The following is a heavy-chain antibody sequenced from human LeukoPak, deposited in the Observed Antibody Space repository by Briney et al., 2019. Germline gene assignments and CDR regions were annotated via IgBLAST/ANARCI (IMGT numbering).Heavy chain of an antibody. J-gene: IGHJ4*02. CDR3: AKGHYGSGSYDY. CDR2: IYSGGST. Sequence: PGGSLRLSCAAFEFSVGSNYMTWVRQAPGKGLEWVSLIYSGGSTYYADSVKGRFTISRDNSKNTLYLQMNSLRAEDTAVYYCAKGHYGSGSYDYWGQGTLVTVSS. V-gene: IGHV3-66*01. D-gene: IGHD3-10*01. CDR1: EFSVGSNY.